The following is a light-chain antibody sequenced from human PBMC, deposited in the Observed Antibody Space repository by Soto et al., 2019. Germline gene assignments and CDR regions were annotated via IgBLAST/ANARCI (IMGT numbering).Light chain of an antibody. CDR3: SSYTSSSIDYV. CDR1: SSDVGGYNY. V-gene: IGLV2-14*01. CDR2: EVS. Sequence: QSALTQPASVSGSPGQSSTISCTGTSSDVGGYNYVSWYQQHPGKAPKLMIYEVSNRPSGVSNRFSGSKSGNTASLTRSGLQAEDEADYYCSSYTSSSIDYVFGTGTKLTV. J-gene: IGLJ1*01.